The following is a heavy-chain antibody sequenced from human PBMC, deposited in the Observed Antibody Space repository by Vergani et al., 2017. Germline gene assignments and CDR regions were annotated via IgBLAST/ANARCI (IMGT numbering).Heavy chain of an antibody. Sequence: QVQLQQWGAGLLKPSETLSLTCAVYGGSFSGYYWSWIRQPPGKGLEWIGEINHSGSTNYNPSLKSRVTISVDTSKNQFSLKLSSVTAADTAVYYCARGRRIRAAIGAFDIWGQGTTVTVSS. J-gene: IGHJ3*02. D-gene: IGHD2-2*01. CDR1: GGSFSGYY. CDR3: ARGRRIRAAIGAFDI. V-gene: IGHV4-34*01. CDR2: INHSGST.